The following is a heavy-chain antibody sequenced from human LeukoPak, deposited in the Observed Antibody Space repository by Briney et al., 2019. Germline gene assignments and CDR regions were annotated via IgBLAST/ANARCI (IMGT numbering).Heavy chain of an antibody. CDR2: ISPYNGDT. CDR3: GRVEMATTKDY. J-gene: IGHJ4*02. V-gene: IGHV1-18*04. CDR1: GYTFTGYY. Sequence: ASVKVSCKASGYTFTGYYMHWVRQAPGQGLEWMGWISPYNGDTNCAQKLQGRVTMTTDTSTSTAYMELRSLRSDDTAVYYCGRVEMATTKDYWGQGTLVTVSS. D-gene: IGHD5-24*01.